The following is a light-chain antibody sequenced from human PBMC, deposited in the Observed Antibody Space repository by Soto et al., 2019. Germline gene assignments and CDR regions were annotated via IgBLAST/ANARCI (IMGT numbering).Light chain of an antibody. CDR2: GAS. CDR1: QRVSSSY. J-gene: IGKJ2*01. CDR3: QQDYNLPQT. V-gene: IGKV3D-7*01. Sequence: PGERVTLSCRASQRVSSSYLTWYQQKPGQAPRLLIYGASTRATGIPARFSGSGSGTDFTLTISSLQPEDFAVYYCQQDYNLPQTFGQGTKLEIK.